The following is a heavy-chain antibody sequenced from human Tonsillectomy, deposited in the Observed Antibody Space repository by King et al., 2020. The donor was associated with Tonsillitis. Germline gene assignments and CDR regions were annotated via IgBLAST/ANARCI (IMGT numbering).Heavy chain of an antibody. Sequence: VQLVESGGGGVRPGRSLRLSCAASGLTFRSYAMHWVRQAPGKGLEWVSAISYDGTKKDFADSEKGRFTLSRENSKNTVYLQMNSLRREDTAIYYCASFITLVRGVNDAFDIWGQGTMVTVSS. CDR2: ISYDGTKK. J-gene: IGHJ3*02. CDR1: GLTFRSYA. V-gene: IGHV3-30*01. CDR3: ASFITLVRGVNDAFDI. D-gene: IGHD3-10*01.